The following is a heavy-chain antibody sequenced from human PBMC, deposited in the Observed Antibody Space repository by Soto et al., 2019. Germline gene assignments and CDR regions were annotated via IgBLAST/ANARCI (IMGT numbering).Heavy chain of an antibody. CDR3: ARDNSGYDYYGMDV. D-gene: IGHD1-26*01. CDR1: GFTVSSNY. V-gene: IGHV3-53*01. J-gene: IGHJ6*02. CDR2: IYSGGST. Sequence: GGSLRLSCAASGFTVSSNYMSWVRQAPGKGLEWVSVIYSGGSTYYADSVKGRFTISRDNSKNTLYLQMNSLRAEDTAVYYCARDNSGYDYYGMDVWGQGTTVTVSS.